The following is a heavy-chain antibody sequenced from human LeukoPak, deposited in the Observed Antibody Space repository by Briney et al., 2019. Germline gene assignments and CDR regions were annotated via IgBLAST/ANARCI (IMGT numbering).Heavy chain of an antibody. CDR1: GGTFSSYA. V-gene: IGHV1-69*01. J-gene: IGHJ4*02. Sequence: ASVKVSCKASGGTFSSYAISWVRQAPGQGLEWMGGIIPIFGTANYAQKFQGRVTITADESTSTAYMELSSLRSEDTAVYYCARGGGYSYGSASYYFDYWGQGTLVTVSS. CDR2: IIPIFGTA. D-gene: IGHD5-18*01. CDR3: ARGGGYSYGSASYYFDY.